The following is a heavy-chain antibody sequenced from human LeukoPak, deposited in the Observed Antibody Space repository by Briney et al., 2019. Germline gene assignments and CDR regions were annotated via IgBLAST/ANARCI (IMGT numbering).Heavy chain of an antibody. D-gene: IGHD2-2*01. Sequence: ASVKVSCKASGYTFTSYGISWVRQAPGQGLEWMGWISAYNGNTSYAQKLQGRVTMTTDTSTSIAYMELRSLRSDDTAVYYCTYSSTSSPLYYYYGMDVWGQGTTVTVSS. CDR1: GYTFTSYG. V-gene: IGHV1-18*01. CDR3: TYSSTSSPLYYYYGMDV. CDR2: ISAYNGNT. J-gene: IGHJ6*02.